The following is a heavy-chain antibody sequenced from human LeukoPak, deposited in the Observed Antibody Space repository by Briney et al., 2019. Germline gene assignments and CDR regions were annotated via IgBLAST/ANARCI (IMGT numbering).Heavy chain of an antibody. CDR1: GFTFSIYN. Sequence: GGSLRLSCAASGFTFSIYNMNWVRQAPGKGLEWVSAISGSGGSTYYADSVKGRFTISRDNSKNTLYLQMNSLRAEDTAVYYCAKDVTLGWPSHWGQGTLVTVSS. J-gene: IGHJ4*02. CDR2: ISGSGGST. CDR3: AKDVTLGWPSH. V-gene: IGHV3-23*01. D-gene: IGHD2-21*02.